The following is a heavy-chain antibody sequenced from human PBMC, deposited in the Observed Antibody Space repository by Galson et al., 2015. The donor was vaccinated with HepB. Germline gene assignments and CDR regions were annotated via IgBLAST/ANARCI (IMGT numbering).Heavy chain of an antibody. J-gene: IGHJ4*02. CDR2: ISGDGGNT. CDR1: GFTFSTYA. CDR3: AKGNWVDF. Sequence: SLRLSCAASGFTFSTYAMSWVRQAPGKGLEWVSAISGDGGNTYYADSVKGRFTISRDNSKKAVSLQMDSLRAEDTAVYYCAKGNWVDFWGQGTLVTVSS. D-gene: IGHD7-27*01. V-gene: IGHV3-23*01.